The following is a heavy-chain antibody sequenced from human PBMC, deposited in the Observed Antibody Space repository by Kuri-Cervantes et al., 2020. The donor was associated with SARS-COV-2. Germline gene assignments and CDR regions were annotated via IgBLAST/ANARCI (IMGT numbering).Heavy chain of an antibody. D-gene: IGHD3-3*01. J-gene: IGHJ6*02. V-gene: IGHV3-53*01. CDR3: ARAGYDFWSGYPNYYYYGMDV. Sequence: ETLSLTCAASGFTVSSNYMSWVRQAPGKGLEWVSVIYSGGSTYYADSVKGRFTISRDNSKNTLYPQMNSLRAEDTAVYYCARAGYDFWSGYPNYYYYGMDVWGQGTTVTVSS. CDR1: GFTVSSNY. CDR2: IYSGGST.